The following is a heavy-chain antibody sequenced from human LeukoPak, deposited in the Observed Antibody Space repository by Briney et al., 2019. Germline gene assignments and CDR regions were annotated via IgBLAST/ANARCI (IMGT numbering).Heavy chain of an antibody. CDR2: ISSSSSYI. V-gene: IGHV3-21*01. CDR3: ARFGPYCSGGSCNYGMDV. J-gene: IGHJ6*02. D-gene: IGHD2-15*01. CDR1: GFTFSSYS. Sequence: GGSLRLSCAASGFTFSSYSMNWVRQAPGKGLEWVSSISSSSSYIYYADSVKGRFTISRDNAKNSLYLQMNSLRAEDTAVYYCARFGPYCSGGSCNYGMDVWGQGTTVTVSS.